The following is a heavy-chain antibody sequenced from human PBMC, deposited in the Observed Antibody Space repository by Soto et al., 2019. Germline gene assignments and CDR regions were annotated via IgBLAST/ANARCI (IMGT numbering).Heavy chain of an antibody. CDR2: ISSSSSYI. CDR1: GFTFSTYS. V-gene: IGHV3-21*01. D-gene: IGHD3-22*01. J-gene: IGHJ6*02. CDR3: ARYDSSGYYWPYYYYGMDV. Sequence: GGSLRLSCAASGFTFSTYSMNWGRQAPGKGLEWVSSISSSSSYIYYADSVKGRFTISRDNAKNSLYLQMNSLRAEDTAVYYCARYDSSGYYWPYYYYGMDVWGQGTTVTVSS.